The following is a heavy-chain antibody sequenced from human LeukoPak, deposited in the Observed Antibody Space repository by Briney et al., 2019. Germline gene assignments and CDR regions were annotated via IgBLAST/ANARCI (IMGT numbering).Heavy chain of an antibody. Sequence: GGSLRLSCAASGFTVSDNYMSWVRQAPGKGLEWVSIIYSGGTTYYADSVKGRFTISRDISKNTFYLQMNSLRVEDTAVFYCARALPAASHTSFDHWGQGTLVTVPS. J-gene: IGHJ4*02. D-gene: IGHD2-2*01. CDR2: IYSGGTT. CDR1: GFTVSDNY. V-gene: IGHV3-66*01. CDR3: ARALPAASHTSFDH.